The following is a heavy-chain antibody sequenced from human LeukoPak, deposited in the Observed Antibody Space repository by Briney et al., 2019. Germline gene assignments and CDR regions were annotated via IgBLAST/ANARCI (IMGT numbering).Heavy chain of an antibody. Sequence: PSETLSLTCAVYGGSFSGYYWSWIRQPPGKGLEWIGEINHSGSTNYNPSLKSRVTISVDTSKNQFSLKLSSVTAADTAVYYCARRAGGITIFGVVINQEDYYYYYMDVWGKGTTVTVSS. CDR2: INHSGST. V-gene: IGHV4-34*01. CDR1: GGSFSGYY. J-gene: IGHJ6*03. D-gene: IGHD3-3*01. CDR3: ARRAGGITIFGVVINQEDYYYYYMDV.